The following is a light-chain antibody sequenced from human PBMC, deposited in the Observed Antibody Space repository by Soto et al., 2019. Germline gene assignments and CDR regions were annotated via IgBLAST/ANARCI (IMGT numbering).Light chain of an antibody. J-gene: IGLJ1*01. CDR1: SSDVGGYNY. CDR2: DVS. CDR3: CSYAGSYTFGV. Sequence: QSVLTQPRSVSGSPGQSVTISCTGTSSDVGGYNYVSWDQQHPGKAPKLMIYDVSKRPSGVPDRFSGSNSGNTASLTISGLQAEDQADYYCCSYAGSYTFGVFGTGTKVTVL. V-gene: IGLV2-11*01.